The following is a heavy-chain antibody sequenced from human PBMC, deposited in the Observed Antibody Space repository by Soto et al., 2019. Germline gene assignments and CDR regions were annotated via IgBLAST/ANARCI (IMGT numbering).Heavy chain of an antibody. CDR2: INHSGST. J-gene: IGHJ4*02. D-gene: IGHD5-18*01. CDR1: GGSFSGYY. CDR3: ARRGYSYGHLDY. Sequence: SETLSLTCAVYGGSFSGYYWSWIRQPPGKGLEWIGEINHSGSTNYNPSLKSRVTISVDTSKNQFSLKLSSVTAADTAVYYCARRGYSYGHLDYWGQGTLVTVS. V-gene: IGHV4-34*01.